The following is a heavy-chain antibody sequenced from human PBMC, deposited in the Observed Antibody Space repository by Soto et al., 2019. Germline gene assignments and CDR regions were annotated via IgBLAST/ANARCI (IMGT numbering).Heavy chain of an antibody. Sequence: ASVKVSCKASGYTFTSYAMHWVRQAPGQRLEWMGWINAGNGNTKYSQKFQGRVTITRDTSASTAYMELSSLRSEDTAVYYCARDFGDIVFVPAALGYWGQGTLVPVSS. V-gene: IGHV1-3*01. CDR3: ARDFGDIVFVPAALGY. D-gene: IGHD2-2*01. CDR1: GYTFTSYA. CDR2: INAGNGNT. J-gene: IGHJ4*02.